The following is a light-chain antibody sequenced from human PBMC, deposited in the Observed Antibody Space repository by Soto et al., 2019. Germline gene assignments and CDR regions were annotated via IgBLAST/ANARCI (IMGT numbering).Light chain of an antibody. CDR1: SSNIGSNT. CDR2: SNN. Sequence: QSVLTHPPSSSGTPWQRVTIACSGSSSNIGSNTVNWYQQLPGTAPKLLIYSNNQRPSGVPDRFSGSKSGTSASLAISGLQSEDEADYYCAAWDDSLNGPFYVFGTGTKVTVL. J-gene: IGLJ1*01. CDR3: AAWDDSLNGPFYV. V-gene: IGLV1-44*01.